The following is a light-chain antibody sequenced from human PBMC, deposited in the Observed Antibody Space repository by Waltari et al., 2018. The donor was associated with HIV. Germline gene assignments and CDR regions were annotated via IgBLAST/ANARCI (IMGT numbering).Light chain of an antibody. CDR2: GAS. Sequence: DIQMTQSPSSLSASVGDRVTITCRASQTIANDLNWYQQKPGKSPELLIYGASTLQSGVPSRFSGSESGTDFTLTITSLQPEDFATYFCQQSYSTLMWTFGQGTKVEIK. J-gene: IGKJ1*01. CDR1: QTIAND. V-gene: IGKV1-39*01. CDR3: QQSYSTLMWT.